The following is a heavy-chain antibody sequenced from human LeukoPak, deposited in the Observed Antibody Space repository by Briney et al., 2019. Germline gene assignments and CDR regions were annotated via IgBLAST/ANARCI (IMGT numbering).Heavy chain of an antibody. D-gene: IGHD4-11*01. J-gene: IGHJ4*02. CDR3: AKVLQPHSNYLPYFDF. CDR1: GFTFSTYA. V-gene: IGHV3-23*05. Sequence: GGSLRLSCAASGFTFSTYAMSWVRQAPGKGLEWVSGITNTGGVTLYADSVKGRLTVSRDNSKNTLYLHMNSLRADDTAVYYCAKVLQPHSNYLPYFDFWGQGTLVTVSS. CDR2: ITNTGGVT.